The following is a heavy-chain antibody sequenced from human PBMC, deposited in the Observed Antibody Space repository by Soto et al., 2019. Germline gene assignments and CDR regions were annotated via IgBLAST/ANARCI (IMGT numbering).Heavy chain of an antibody. CDR1: GFTFSSYG. J-gene: IGHJ4*02. V-gene: IGHV3-33*01. Sequence: QVQLVESGGGVVPPGRSLRLSCAASGFTFSSYGMHWVRQAPGKGLEWVAVIWNDGSSEYYADSVKGRFTISRDNSKNTLYLQMNSLRAEDTAVYYCVINPPGGDSSDNPTISNYWGQGTLVIVSS. D-gene: IGHD1-1*01. CDR2: IWNDGSSE. CDR3: VINPPGGDSSDNPTISNY.